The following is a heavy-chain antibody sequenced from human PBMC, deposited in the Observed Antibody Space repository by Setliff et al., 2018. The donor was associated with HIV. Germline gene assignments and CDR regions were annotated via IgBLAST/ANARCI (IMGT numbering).Heavy chain of an antibody. V-gene: IGHV3-48*04. CDR3: ARDLRSSHGSPNYFDY. CDR2: ISHGGATK. D-gene: IGHD2-15*01. CDR1: GFTFGSYS. Sequence: PGGSLRLSCAASGFTFGSYSMNWVRQAPGKALEWISFISHGGATKYYADSVKGRFAISRDNAKNSLYLEMNSLRAEETAVYYCARDLRSSHGSPNYFDYWGRGALVTVSS. J-gene: IGHJ4*02.